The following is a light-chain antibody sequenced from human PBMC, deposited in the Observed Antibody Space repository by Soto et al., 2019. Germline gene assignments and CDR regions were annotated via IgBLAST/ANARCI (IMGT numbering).Light chain of an antibody. CDR1: QGINND. CDR3: LQDHNYPWT. V-gene: IGKV1-6*01. J-gene: IGKJ1*01. CDR2: GAT. Sequence: AIQVTHSPPSLSASVGDRVTITCRASQGINNDLAWYQQKPGKAPKLLIYGATNLHTGVPSRFSGSGSGTDFTLTISSLQPEDFATYYCLQDHNYPWTFGPGTKVEVK.